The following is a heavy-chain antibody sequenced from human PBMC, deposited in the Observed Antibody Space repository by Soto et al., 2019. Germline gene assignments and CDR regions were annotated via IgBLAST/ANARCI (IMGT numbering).Heavy chain of an antibody. V-gene: IGHV5-10-1*01. CDR1: GYSFTSYW. Sequence: GESLKISCXGSGYSFTSYWISWVRQMPGKGLEWMGRIDPSDSYTNYSPSFQGHVTISADKSISTAYLQWSSLKASDTAMYYCARTGEGGTTVTKGYYYYYGMDVWGQGTTVTVSS. CDR2: IDPSDSYT. CDR3: ARTGEGGTTVTKGYYYYYGMDV. D-gene: IGHD4-17*01. J-gene: IGHJ6*02.